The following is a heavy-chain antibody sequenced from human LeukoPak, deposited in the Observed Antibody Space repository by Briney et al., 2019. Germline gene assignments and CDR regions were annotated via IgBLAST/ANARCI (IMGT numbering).Heavy chain of an antibody. D-gene: IGHD3-10*01. CDR1: GGTFSSYA. CDR2: IIPILGIA. V-gene: IGHV1-69*04. J-gene: IGHJ4*02. CDR3: ASYGSGSYHLDY. Sequence: ASVKVSCKASGGTFSSYAISWVRQAPGQGLEWMGRIIPILGIANYAQKVQGRVTITADKSTSTAYMELSSLRSEDTAVYYCASYGSGSYHLDYWGQGTLVTVSS.